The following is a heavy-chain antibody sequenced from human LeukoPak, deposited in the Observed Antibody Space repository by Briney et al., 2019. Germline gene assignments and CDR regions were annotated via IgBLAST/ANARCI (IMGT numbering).Heavy chain of an antibody. CDR2: IYYSGST. J-gene: IGHJ5*02. D-gene: IGHD1-26*01. V-gene: IGHV4-30-4*08. Sequence: PSETLSLTCTVSGGSISSGDYYWSWIRQPPGKGLEWIGYIYYSGSTYYNPPLKSRVTISVDTSKNQFSLKLSSVTAADTAVYYCARDHPKPEGATPYDNWFDPWGQGTLVTVSS. CDR1: GGSISSGDYY. CDR3: ARDHPKPEGATPYDNWFDP.